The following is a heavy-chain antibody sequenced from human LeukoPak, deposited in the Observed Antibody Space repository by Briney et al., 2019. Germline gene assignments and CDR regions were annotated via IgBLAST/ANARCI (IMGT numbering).Heavy chain of an antibody. CDR1: GYTFTNYG. V-gene: IGHV1-18*01. CDR2: ISAYNGNT. Sequence: ASVKVSCKASGYTFTNYGISWVRQAPGQGLEWMGWISAYNGNTNYAQKLQGRVTMTTDTSTSTAYMELRSLRSDDTAVYYCARAVRGYSGYGFDPWGQGTLVTVSS. D-gene: IGHD5-12*01. J-gene: IGHJ5*02. CDR3: ARAVRGYSGYGFDP.